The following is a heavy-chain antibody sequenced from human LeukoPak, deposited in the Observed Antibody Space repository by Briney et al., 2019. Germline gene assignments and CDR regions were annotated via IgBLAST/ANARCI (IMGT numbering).Heavy chain of an antibody. CDR1: GGSISSYY. CDR3: ARASGYSLYYYYYGMDV. D-gene: IGHD3-3*01. CDR2: IYYSGST. Sequence: SETLSLTCTVSGGSISSYYWGWIRQPPGKGLEWIGYIYYSGSTNYNPSLKSRVTISVDTSKNQFSLKLSSVTAADTAVYYCARASGYSLYYYYYGMDVWGQGTTVTVSS. J-gene: IGHJ6*02. V-gene: IGHV4-59*01.